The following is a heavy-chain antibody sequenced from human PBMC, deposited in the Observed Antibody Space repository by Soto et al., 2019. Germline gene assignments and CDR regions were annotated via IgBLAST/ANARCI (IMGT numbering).Heavy chain of an antibody. CDR3: ARGTPPSKYGLDV. J-gene: IGHJ6*01. CDR1: GGSISYYY. CDR2: IFYSGST. Sequence: PSETLSLTCTVSGGSISYYYWNWIRQSPGQGLEWIGYIFYSGSTHYNPSLKSRVTISLDTSKNQFSLRLTSVTAADTAVYFGARGTPPSKYGLDVCGQGATVTVGS. V-gene: IGHV4-59*01. D-gene: IGHD6-6*01.